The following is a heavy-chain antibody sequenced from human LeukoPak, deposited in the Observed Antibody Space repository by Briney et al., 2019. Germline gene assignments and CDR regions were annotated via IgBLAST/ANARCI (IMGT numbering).Heavy chain of an antibody. D-gene: IGHD3-3*01. CDR2: INSDGSRT. V-gene: IGHV3-74*01. CDR3: ASVVGGYYPPVDAFDL. Sequence: PGGSLRLSCGASGFTLNGYWMHWVRQAPGKGLVWVSRINSDGSRTNYADSVKGRFTISRDNAKNTLYVQMNSLRDEDTAVYYCASVVGGYYPPVDAFDLWGQGTLVTVSS. J-gene: IGHJ3*01. CDR1: GFTLNGYW.